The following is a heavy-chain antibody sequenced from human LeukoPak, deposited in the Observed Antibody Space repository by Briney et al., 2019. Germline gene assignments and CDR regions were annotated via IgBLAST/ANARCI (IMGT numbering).Heavy chain of an antibody. V-gene: IGHV1-69*04. CDR2: IIPILGIA. J-gene: IGHJ4*02. Sequence: SVKVSCKASGGTFSSYAISWVRQAPGQGLEWMGRIIPILGIANYAQKFQGRVTITADKSTSTAYMELSSLRSEDTAVYYCARDPDYGGNSEVVEWGQGTLVTVSP. CDR3: ARDPDYGGNSEVVE. CDR1: GGTFSSYA. D-gene: IGHD4-23*01.